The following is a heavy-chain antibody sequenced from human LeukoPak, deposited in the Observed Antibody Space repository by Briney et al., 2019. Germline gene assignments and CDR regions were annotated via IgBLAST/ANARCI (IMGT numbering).Heavy chain of an antibody. CDR1: GGTFSSYG. D-gene: IGHD1-26*01. CDR2: ISAYNGNT. CDR3: ARDLSIVGATREADY. V-gene: IGHV1-18*01. J-gene: IGHJ4*02. Sequence: ASVKVSCKASGGTFSSYGISWVRQAPGQGLEWMGWISAYNGNTNYAQKLQGRVTMTTDTSTSTAYMELRSLRSDDTAVYYCARDLSIVGATREADYWGQGTLVTVSS.